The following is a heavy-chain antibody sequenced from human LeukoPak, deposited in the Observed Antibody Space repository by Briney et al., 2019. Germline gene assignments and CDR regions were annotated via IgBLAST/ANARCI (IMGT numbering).Heavy chain of an antibody. CDR3: AKLAAPGTTRAAMDV. V-gene: IGHV3-23*01. J-gene: IGHJ6*04. D-gene: IGHD6-13*01. CDR2: ISGSGGTT. Sequence: GGSLRLSCAASGFTFSSYAMSWVRQAPGKGLERVSGISGSGGTTYYGDSVKGRFTISRDNSKNALYLQMNGLRAEDTAVYYCAKLAAPGTTRAAMDVWGKGTTVTVSS. CDR1: GFTFSSYA.